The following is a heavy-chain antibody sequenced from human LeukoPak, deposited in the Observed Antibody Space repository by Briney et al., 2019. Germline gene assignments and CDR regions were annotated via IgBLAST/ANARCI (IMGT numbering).Heavy chain of an antibody. CDR3: ARVDWFMAGTTLDAFDI. V-gene: IGHV1-3*01. D-gene: IGHD1-7*01. CDR1: GYTFTSYA. Sequence: ASVKVSCKASGYTFTSYAMHWVRQAPGQRLEWMGWINAGNGNTKYSQKFQGRVTITRDTSASTAYMELSSLRSEDTAVYYCARVDWFMAGTTLDAFDIWGQGTMVTVSS. J-gene: IGHJ3*02. CDR2: INAGNGNT.